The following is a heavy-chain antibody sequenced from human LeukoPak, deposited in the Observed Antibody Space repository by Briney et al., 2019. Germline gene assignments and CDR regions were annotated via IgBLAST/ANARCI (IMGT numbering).Heavy chain of an antibody. Sequence: GGSLRLSCAASGFTFSSYGMHWVRQPPGKGLEWVAFIRYDGSNKYYADSVKGRFTISRDNSKNTLYLQMNSLRAEDTAVYYCAKDRNSKSYFYMDVWGKGTTVTVSS. CDR2: IRYDGSNK. J-gene: IGHJ6*03. D-gene: IGHD4-23*01. CDR3: AKDRNSKSYFYMDV. V-gene: IGHV3-30*02. CDR1: GFTFSSYG.